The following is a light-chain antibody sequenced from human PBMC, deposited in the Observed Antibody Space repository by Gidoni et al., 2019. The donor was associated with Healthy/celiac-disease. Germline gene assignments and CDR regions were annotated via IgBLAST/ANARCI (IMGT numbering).Light chain of an antibody. CDR1: QGISSN. J-gene: IGKJ3*01. Sequence: QLTQSPSSLSASVGERVTITCRASQGISSNLAWYQQKPGKAPELLIYAASTLQSGVPSRFSGSGSGTDFTLTINSLQPEDFATYYCQQLXPYPSXTFXPGTKVDIK. CDR2: AAS. CDR3: QQLXPYPSXT. V-gene: IGKV1-9*01.